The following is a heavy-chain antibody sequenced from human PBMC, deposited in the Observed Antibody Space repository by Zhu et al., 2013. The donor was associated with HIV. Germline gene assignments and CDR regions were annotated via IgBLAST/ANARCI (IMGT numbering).Heavy chain of an antibody. D-gene: IGHD3-22*01. V-gene: IGHV1-69*01. J-gene: IGHJ6*02. CDR3: ARRSDDSSGYYYYYYGMDV. CDR2: IIPIFGTA. CDR1: GGTFSSYA. Sequence: QVQLVQSGAEVKKPGSSVKVSCKASGGTFSSYAISWVRQAPGQGLEWMGGIIPIFGTANYAQKFQGRVTITADESTSTAYMELSSLRSEDTAVYYCARRSDDSSGYYYYYYGMDVWGQGTTVTVSS.